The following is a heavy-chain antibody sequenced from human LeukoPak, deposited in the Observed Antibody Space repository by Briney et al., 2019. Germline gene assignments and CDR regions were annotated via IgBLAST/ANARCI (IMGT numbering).Heavy chain of an antibody. Sequence: ASVKVSCKASGYTFTSYGISWVRQAPGQGLEWMGWISAYNGNTNYAQKLQGRVTMTTDTSTSTAYMELRSLRPDDTAVYYCARDFLPAGGSYSDYWGQGTLVTVSS. CDR1: GYTFTSYG. V-gene: IGHV1-18*01. CDR3: ARDFLPAGGSYSDY. CDR2: ISAYNGNT. J-gene: IGHJ4*02. D-gene: IGHD1-26*01.